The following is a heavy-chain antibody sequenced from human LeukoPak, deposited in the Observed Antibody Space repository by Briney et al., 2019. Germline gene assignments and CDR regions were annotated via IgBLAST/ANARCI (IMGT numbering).Heavy chain of an antibody. J-gene: IGHJ3*02. CDR2: INGDERSR. Sequence: QPGGSLRPSCEVSGFTFGEYWMHGVPHPPRKRLLRVSRINGDERSRAYADPVKGRFKISRDNSKNTLYLQMNSLRAEDTAVYYCAKAIEQWLVRDGAFDIWGQGTMVTVSS. V-gene: IGHV3-74*01. CDR1: GFTFGEYW. CDR3: AKAIEQWLVRDGAFDI. D-gene: IGHD6-19*01.